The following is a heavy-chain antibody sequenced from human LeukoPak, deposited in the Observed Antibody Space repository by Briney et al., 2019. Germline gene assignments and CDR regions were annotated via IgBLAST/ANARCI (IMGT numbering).Heavy chain of an antibody. CDR2: IYPGDTDI. V-gene: IGHV5-51*01. CDR1: GYTFTSYW. Sequence: GESLKISCEGPGYTFTSYWIAWVRQMPGKGLEWMGIIYPGDTDIRYSPSFQGQVTFSADKSISTAYLQWRSLKASDTAMYYCARWSSSSKTFDYWGQGTLVTVSS. D-gene: IGHD6-6*01. CDR3: ARWSSSSKTFDY. J-gene: IGHJ4*02.